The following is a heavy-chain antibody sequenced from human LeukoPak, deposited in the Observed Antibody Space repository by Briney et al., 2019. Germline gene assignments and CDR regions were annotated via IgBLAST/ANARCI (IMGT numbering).Heavy chain of an antibody. V-gene: IGHV1-2*02. D-gene: IGHD6-19*01. J-gene: IGHJ4*02. CDR1: GYTFTGYY. Sequence: ASVKVSCKASGYTFTGYYMHWVRPAPGQGLEWMGWINPNSGGTNYAQKFQGRVTMTRDTSISTAYMELSRLRSDDTAVYYCARDPQGAVAGTFLDYWGQGTLVTVSS. CDR2: INPNSGGT. CDR3: ARDPQGAVAGTFLDY.